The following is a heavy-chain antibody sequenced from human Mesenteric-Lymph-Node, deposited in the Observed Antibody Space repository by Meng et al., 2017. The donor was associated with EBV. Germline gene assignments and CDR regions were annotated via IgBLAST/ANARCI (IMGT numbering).Heavy chain of an antibody. CDR1: SGSISRHY. V-gene: IGHV4-59*11. J-gene: IGHJ5*02. CDR3: ARDHSSGYGFWSTYSVFDP. Sequence: QVQVQRWGAGLLKPSGTLPLPCSVSSGSISRHYWSWIRQSAGKGLEWIGQIDYSGTTKYNPSLKSRVTLSVDTSKNQLSLRLTSVTAADTAIYYCARDHSSGYGFWSTYSVFDPWGQGTLVTVSS. D-gene: IGHD3-3*01. CDR2: IDYSGTT.